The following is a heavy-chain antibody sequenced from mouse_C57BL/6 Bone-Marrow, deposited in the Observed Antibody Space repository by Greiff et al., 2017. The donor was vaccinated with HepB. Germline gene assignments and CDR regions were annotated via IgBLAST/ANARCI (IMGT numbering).Heavy chain of an antibody. Sequence: QVQLQQPGAELVMPGASVKLSCKASGYTFTSYWMHWVKQRPGQGLEWIGEIDPSDSYTNYNQKFKGKSTLTVDKSSSTAYMQLSSLTSEDSAVYYCARSEDYDAMDCWGKGTSVTVSS. CDR2: IDPSDSYT. CDR1: GYTFTSYW. J-gene: IGHJ4*01. V-gene: IGHV1-69*01. CDR3: ARSEDYDAMDC.